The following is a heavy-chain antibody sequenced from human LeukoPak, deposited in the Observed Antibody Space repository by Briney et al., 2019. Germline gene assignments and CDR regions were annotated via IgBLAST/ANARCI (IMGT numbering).Heavy chain of an antibody. D-gene: IGHD3-22*01. CDR1: GFIFSRYW. V-gene: IGHV3-74*01. J-gene: IGHJ3*02. CDR3: ASLTHYDSRSFAFDI. Sequence: GGSLRLSCSASGFIFSRYWMYWVRQAPGKGLEWVSHNGDGTTTNYADFVKGRFTIARDNAKNTLYLQMNSLRAEDTALYYCASLTHYDSRSFAFDIWGPGTMVTVSS. CDR2: NGDGTTT.